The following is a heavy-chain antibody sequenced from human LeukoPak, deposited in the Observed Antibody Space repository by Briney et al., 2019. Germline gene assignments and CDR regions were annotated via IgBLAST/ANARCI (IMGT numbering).Heavy chain of an antibody. CDR1: GFTVSSNY. D-gene: IGHD4-17*01. J-gene: IGHJ6*02. V-gene: IGHV3-53*01. Sequence: GGSLRLSCAASGFTVSSNYMSWVRQAPGKGLEGVSVIYSGGSTYYADSVKGRFTISRDNAKTSLYLQMNSLRAEDMAVYYCARASDYGDYFSGMDVWGQGTTVTVSS. CDR3: ARASDYGDYFSGMDV. CDR2: IYSGGST.